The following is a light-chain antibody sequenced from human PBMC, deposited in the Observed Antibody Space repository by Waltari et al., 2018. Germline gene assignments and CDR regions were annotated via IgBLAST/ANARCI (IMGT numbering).Light chain of an antibody. Sequence: QSVLTQPASVSGSPGQSITISCTGTSSDVGGYNYVSWYQQHPGQAPKRMIYDVSKRPSGVSNRFSGSKSGNAASLTISGLQAEDEADYYCSSYTSSSTYVCGTGTKVTVL. CDR1: SSDVGGYNY. V-gene: IGLV2-14*01. J-gene: IGLJ1*01. CDR3: SSYTSSSTYV. CDR2: DVS.